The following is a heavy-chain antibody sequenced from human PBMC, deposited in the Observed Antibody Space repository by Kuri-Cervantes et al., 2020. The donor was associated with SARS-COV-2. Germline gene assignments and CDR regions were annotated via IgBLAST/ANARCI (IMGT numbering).Heavy chain of an antibody. Sequence: GGSLRLSCAASGFTFDDYTMHWVRQAPGKGLVWVSRINSDGSSTSYADSVKGRFTISRDNAKNTLYLQMNSLRAEDTAVYYCARVCSGGSCYRYWGQGTLVTVSS. V-gene: IGHV3-74*01. CDR1: GFTFDDYT. J-gene: IGHJ4*02. D-gene: IGHD2-15*01. CDR3: ARVCSGGSCYRY. CDR2: INSDGSST.